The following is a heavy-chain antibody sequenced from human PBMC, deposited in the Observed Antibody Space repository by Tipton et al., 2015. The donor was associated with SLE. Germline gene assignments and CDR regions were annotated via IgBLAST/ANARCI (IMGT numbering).Heavy chain of an antibody. V-gene: IGHV4-38-2*01. J-gene: IGHJ4*02. CDR2: IYHSGST. D-gene: IGHD3-22*01. CDR3: ARIYYDSSGYYSPFDY. CDR1: GYSISSGYY. Sequence: TLSLTCAVSGYSISSGYYWGWIRQPPGKGLEWIGSIYHSGSTYYNPSLKSRVTISVDTSKNQFSLKLSSVTAADTAVYYCARIYYDSSGYYSPFDYWGQGTLVTVSS.